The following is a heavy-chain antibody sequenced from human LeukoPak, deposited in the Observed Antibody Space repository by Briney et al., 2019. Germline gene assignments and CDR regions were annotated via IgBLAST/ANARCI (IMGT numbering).Heavy chain of an antibody. V-gene: IGHV4-34*01. CDR1: GGSFSGYY. CDR3: ASQVVVDAFDI. CDR2: INHSGST. D-gene: IGHD2-15*01. J-gene: IGHJ3*02. Sequence: SETLSLTCAVYGGSFSGYYWSWIRQPPGKGLEWIGEINHSGSTNYNPSLKSRVTLSVDTSKNQFSLKLSSVTAADTAVYYCASQVVVDAFDIWGQGTMVTVSS.